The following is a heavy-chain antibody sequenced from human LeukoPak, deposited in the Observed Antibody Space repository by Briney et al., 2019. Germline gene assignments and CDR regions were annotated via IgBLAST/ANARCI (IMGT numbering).Heavy chain of an antibody. CDR1: GGSISSSSYY. CDR3: ARHRPHYDILTGLYYFDY. Sequence: KPSETLSLTCTVSGGSISSSSYYWGWIRQPPGKGLEWIGSIYYSGSTYYNPSLKSRVTISVDTSKNQFSLKLSSVTAADTAVYYCARHRPHYDILTGLYYFDYWGQGTLVTVSS. CDR2: IYYSGST. V-gene: IGHV4-39*01. D-gene: IGHD3-9*01. J-gene: IGHJ4*02.